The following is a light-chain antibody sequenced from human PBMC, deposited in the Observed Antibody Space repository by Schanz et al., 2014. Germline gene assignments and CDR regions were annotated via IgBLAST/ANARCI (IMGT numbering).Light chain of an antibody. V-gene: IGLV2-18*02. CDR2: EVS. Sequence: QSALTQPASVSGSPGQSITLSCTGISSDVGSYNRVSWYQQPPGTAPKLMIYEVSNRPSGVPDRFSGSKSGNTASLTISGLQAEDEADYYYCSYEGSFEVFGGGTKLTVL. J-gene: IGLJ3*02. CDR3: CSYEGSFEV. CDR1: SSDVGSYNR.